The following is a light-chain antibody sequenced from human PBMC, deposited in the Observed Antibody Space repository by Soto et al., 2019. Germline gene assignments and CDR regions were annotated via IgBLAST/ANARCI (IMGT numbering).Light chain of an antibody. CDR1: QSVSNNY. Sequence: EIVLTQSPGTLSLSPGERATLSCRASQSVSNNYLAWYQQKPGQAPRLLIYGASRRATGIPDKFSGSGSGTDFNLTISRLEPEDFAVYSCQQYGSSPLTFGGGTKVEIK. J-gene: IGKJ4*01. V-gene: IGKV3-20*01. CDR3: QQYGSSPLT. CDR2: GAS.